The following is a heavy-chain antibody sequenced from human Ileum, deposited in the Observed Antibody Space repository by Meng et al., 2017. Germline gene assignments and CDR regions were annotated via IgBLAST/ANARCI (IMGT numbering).Heavy chain of an antibody. J-gene: IGHJ4*02. CDR2: IHKDGSAT. V-gene: IGHV3-74*01. Sequence: EVHLVESGGDLIQPGGSLRLSCAASGFTFSNYWMHWVRQAPEKGLVWVSRIHKDGSATAYADSVKGRFTISRDNAKNTLYLQMNSLRVEDTAVYYCARDSEAVGATIDYWGQGTLVTVSS. CDR1: GFTFSNYW. CDR3: ARDSEAVGATIDY. D-gene: IGHD1-26*01.